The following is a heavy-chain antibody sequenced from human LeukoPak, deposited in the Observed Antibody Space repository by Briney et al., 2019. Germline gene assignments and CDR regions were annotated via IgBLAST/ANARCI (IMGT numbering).Heavy chain of an antibody. D-gene: IGHD1-14*01. CDR2: IYTSGST. CDR1: NGSIISYH. J-gene: IGHJ4*02. CDR3: VRGTVITDGDY. V-gene: IGHV4-4*07. Sequence: SETLSLTCTVSNGSIISYHWSWIRQPAGKGLEWIGRIYTSGSTNYNPSLKSRITMSVDTSKNQFFLKLSSVTAADTAVYYCVRGTVITDGDYWGPGTLVTVSS.